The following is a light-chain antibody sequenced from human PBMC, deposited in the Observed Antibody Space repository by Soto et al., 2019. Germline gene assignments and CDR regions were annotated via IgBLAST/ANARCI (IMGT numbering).Light chain of an antibody. J-gene: IGKJ1*01. CDR1: QTVSNNY. CDR2: GAS. Sequence: EIVLTQSPGTLSLSPGERVTLSCRASQTVSNNYLAWYQQKPGQAPRLLIYGASSRATGIPDRFRGSGSGTDFTLTISRLEPEDFAVYFCQQYGSSWWTFGQGTKVEIK. V-gene: IGKV3-20*01. CDR3: QQYGSSWWT.